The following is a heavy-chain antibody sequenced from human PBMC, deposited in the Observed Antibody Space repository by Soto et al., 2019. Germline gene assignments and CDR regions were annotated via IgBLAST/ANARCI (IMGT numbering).Heavy chain of an antibody. Sequence: GASVKVSCKDSGYXYTSYAMHWVRQAHGQRLEWMGWINAGNGNTKYSQKFQGRVTITRDTSASTAYMELSSLRSEDTAVYYCASESYGGEFDYWGQGTLVTVSS. CDR2: INAGNGNT. CDR3: ASESYGGEFDY. D-gene: IGHD4-17*01. V-gene: IGHV1-3*01. CDR1: GYXYTSYA. J-gene: IGHJ4*02.